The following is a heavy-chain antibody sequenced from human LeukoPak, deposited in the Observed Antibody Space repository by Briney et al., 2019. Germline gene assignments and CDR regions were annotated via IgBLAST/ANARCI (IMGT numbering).Heavy chain of an antibody. CDR3: ARDNESLRHRGIWFGESILGPLWY. CDR2: ISAYNGNT. D-gene: IGHD3-10*01. Sequence: ASVKVSCKASGYTFTSYGISLVRQAPGQGLEWMGWISAYNGNTNYAQKLQGSVTMTRDMSTSTVYMELSSLRSEDTAVYYCARDNESLRHRGIWFGESILGPLWYWGQGTLVTVSS. CDR1: GYTFTSYG. J-gene: IGHJ4*02. V-gene: IGHV1-18*01.